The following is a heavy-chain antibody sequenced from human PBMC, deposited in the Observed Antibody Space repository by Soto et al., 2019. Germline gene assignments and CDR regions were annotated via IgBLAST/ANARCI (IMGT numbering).Heavy chain of an antibody. CDR3: ARVGLFDGNKPITLEF. CDR1: GFTFSSYW. Sequence: EVQLVESGGGLVQPGGSLRLSCAASGFTFSSYWMSWVRQAPGRGLEWVANINQDATRQSYVDSVEGRFSISRDNAKNSVYLQMDNLRVDDTAVYYCARVGLFDGNKPITLEFWGQGTLVTVSS. CDR2: INQDATRQ. D-gene: IGHD3-10*01. J-gene: IGHJ4*02. V-gene: IGHV3-7*03.